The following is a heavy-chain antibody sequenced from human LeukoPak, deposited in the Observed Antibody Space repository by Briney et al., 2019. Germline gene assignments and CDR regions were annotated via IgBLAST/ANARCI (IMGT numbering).Heavy chain of an antibody. D-gene: IGHD6-6*01. V-gene: IGHV3-21*01. CDR1: GFTFSSYS. CDR3: ARERRSSSSEYFQH. Sequence: GGSLRLSCAASGFTFSSYSMNWVRQAPGKGLEWVSSISSSSSYIYYADSVEGRFTISRDNAKNSLYLQMNSLRAEDTAVYYCARERRSSSSEYFQHWGQGTLSPSPQ. CDR2: ISSSSSYI. J-gene: IGHJ1*01.